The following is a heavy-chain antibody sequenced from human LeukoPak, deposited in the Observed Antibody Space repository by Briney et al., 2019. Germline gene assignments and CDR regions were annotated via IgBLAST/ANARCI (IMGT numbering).Heavy chain of an antibody. D-gene: IGHD3-22*01. CDR2: INLNSGRT. J-gene: IGHJ5*02. CDR1: GYTFSDYY. V-gene: IGHV1-2*02. CDR3: ARDYYYDKFKLTTIIHLLYNWFDP. Sequence: GASVKVSCRASGYTFSDYYMHWVRQAPGQGLEWMGWINLNSGRTHYGQKFQGRVTMTRDTSISTAYMELSRLRSDDTAVYYCARDYYYDKFKLTTIIHLLYNWFDPWGQGTLVTASS.